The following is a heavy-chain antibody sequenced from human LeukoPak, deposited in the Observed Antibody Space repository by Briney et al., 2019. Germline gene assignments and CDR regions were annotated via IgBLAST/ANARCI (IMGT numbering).Heavy chain of an antibody. CDR1: GGSISSSNW. CDR2: IYHSGST. Sequence: SETLSLTCAVSGGSISSSNWWSWVRQPPGKGLEWIGEIYHSGSTNYNPSLKSRVTISVDKSKNQFSLKLSSVTAADMAVYHCARGSRVGIPAANWFDPWGQGTLVTVSS. J-gene: IGHJ5*02. CDR3: ARGSRVGIPAANWFDP. V-gene: IGHV4-4*02. D-gene: IGHD2-2*01.